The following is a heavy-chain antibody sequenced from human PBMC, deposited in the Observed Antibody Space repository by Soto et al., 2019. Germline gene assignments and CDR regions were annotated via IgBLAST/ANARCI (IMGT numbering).Heavy chain of an antibody. CDR3: ARGVYGSGNYYTGPTAFDI. J-gene: IGHJ3*02. CDR2: TIPVFNTA. D-gene: IGHD3-10*01. Sequence: QVQLEQSGAEVKKPGSSVKVSCKASGGTLSDHGVAWLRQAPGQGVEWMGGTIPVFNTAKYAQKFQGRVTATADKFMNIAYMELSSQRSEDTAFYFCARGVYGSGNYYTGPTAFDIWGQGTMVIVSS. CDR1: GGTLSDHG. V-gene: IGHV1-69*06.